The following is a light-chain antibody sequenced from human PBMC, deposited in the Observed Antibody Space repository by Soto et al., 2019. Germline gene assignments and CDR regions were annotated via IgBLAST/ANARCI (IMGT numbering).Light chain of an antibody. CDR2: EVN. CDR3: TSCITANTRCV. Sequence: SPGQSITISCTGTSSDIGRYNYVSWFQQHPGKVPKLVIFEVNYRPSGVSDRFSGSKSGNTASLTITGLQAEDEADYYCTSCITANTRCVFGSGTKVTVL. CDR1: SSDIGRYNY. J-gene: IGLJ1*01. V-gene: IGLV2-14*01.